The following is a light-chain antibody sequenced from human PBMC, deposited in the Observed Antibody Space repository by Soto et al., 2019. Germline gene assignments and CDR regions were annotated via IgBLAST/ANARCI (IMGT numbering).Light chain of an antibody. CDR3: QQRYDWLT. J-gene: IGKJ4*01. CDR2: DAS. V-gene: IGKV3-11*01. Sequence: VLTQSPATLSLSPGERATLSCRVSHSVSYYLAWSQQKPGQAPRLLIYDASNRATGIPARFSGSGSGTDFTLTISSLAPEDSAVYYCQQRYDWLTFGGGTKVEIK. CDR1: HSVSYY.